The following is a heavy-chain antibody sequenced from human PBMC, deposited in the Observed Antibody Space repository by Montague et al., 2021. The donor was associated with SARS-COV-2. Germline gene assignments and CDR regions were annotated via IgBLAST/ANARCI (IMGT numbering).Heavy chain of an antibody. J-gene: IGHJ4*02. CDR1: DDSISGYY. Sequence: SETLSLTCSIHDDSISGYYWAWIRQPPGKGLEWIGYMYYSGSTNYNPSLKSRVTLSVDTSKNQFSLKLSSVTAADTAVYYCARDFDYWGQGTLVTVSS. CDR3: ARDFDY. CDR2: MYYSGST. V-gene: IGHV4-59*13.